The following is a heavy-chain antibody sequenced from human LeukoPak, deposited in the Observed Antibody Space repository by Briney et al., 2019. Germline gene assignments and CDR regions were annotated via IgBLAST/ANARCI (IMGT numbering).Heavy chain of an antibody. CDR2: IDHSGST. D-gene: IGHD6-19*01. CDR3: ARLGWYNSVSDY. CDR1: GGSFSGYY. V-gene: IGHV4-34*01. J-gene: IGHJ4*02. Sequence: SETLSRTCGVYGGSFSGYYWSWIRQPPGKGLEWIGEIDHSGSTNYNPSLKSRVTISVDTPKNQFSLKLSSVTAADTAVYYCARLGWYNSVSDYWGQGTLVTVSS.